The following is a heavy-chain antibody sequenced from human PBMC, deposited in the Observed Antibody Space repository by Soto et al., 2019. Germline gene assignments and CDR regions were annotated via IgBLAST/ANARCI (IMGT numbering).Heavy chain of an antibody. J-gene: IGHJ3*01. CDR3: ARADRSAFEV. V-gene: IGHV3-66*01. Sequence: EEQLVESGGGLVQLGGSLRLSCAASGFSVSEKHMSWVRQAPGEGLEWVSTIYSTYGRSRTGYADSVEGRFTISRDNSKNTPSPQTNTRRADDAAAYYCARADRSAFEVWGQGARVIVPS. CDR1: GFSVSEKH. CDR2: IYSTYGRSRT.